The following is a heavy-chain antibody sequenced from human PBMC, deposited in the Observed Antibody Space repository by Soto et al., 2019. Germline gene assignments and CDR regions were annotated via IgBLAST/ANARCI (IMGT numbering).Heavy chain of an antibody. CDR3: AREISGRGGNFDY. D-gene: IGHD3-10*01. Sequence: EVQLVESGGGLVKPGGSLRLSCAASGFTFSSYSMNWVRQAPGKGLEWVSSISSSSSYIYYADSVKGRFTISRDNAKNSLYLQMNSLRADDTAVYYCAREISGRGGNFDYWGQGTLVTVSS. CDR1: GFTFSSYS. J-gene: IGHJ4*02. CDR2: ISSSSSYI. V-gene: IGHV3-21*01.